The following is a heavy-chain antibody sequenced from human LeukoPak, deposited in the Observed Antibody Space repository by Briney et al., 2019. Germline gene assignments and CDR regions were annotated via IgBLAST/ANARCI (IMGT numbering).Heavy chain of an antibody. D-gene: IGHD6-19*01. J-gene: IGHJ4*02. CDR2: IYYSGST. Sequence: SETLSLTCTVSGGSISSYYWSWIRQPPGKGLEWIGYIYYSGSTNYNPSLKSRVTISVDTSKNQFSLKLSSVTAADTAVYYCASWAVAGTINYWGQGTLVTVSS. V-gene: IGHV4-59*01. CDR3: ASWAVAGTINY. CDR1: GGSISSYY.